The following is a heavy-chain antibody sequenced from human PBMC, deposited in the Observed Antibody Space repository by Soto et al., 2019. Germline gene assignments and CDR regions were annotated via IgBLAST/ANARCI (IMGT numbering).Heavy chain of an antibody. V-gene: IGHV4-4*07. J-gene: IGHJ4*02. CDR3: ARELWVAGPLYYFDF. CDR1: DGSISGNF. CDR2: ISPNGNT. D-gene: IGHD6-19*01. Sequence: KASETLSLTCTVSDGSISGNFLTWIRQPAGKGLEWIGRISPNGNTDYNPSLKSRVTMSIDTSKNHFSLDLISVTASDTAVYYCARELWVAGPLYYFDFWGQGTLVTVSS.